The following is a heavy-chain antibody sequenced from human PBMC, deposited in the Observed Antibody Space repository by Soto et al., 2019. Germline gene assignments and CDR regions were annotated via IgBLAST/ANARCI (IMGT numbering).Heavy chain of an antibody. Sequence: GGSLRLSCAASGFSFSSYAMTWVRQAPGRGLEWVSVISGSGGSAYYADSVKGRFTIPRDNAKNTVYLQMNSLRAEDTAIYYCAKAKGSGDYYYYYGMDVWGQGTTVTVSS. J-gene: IGHJ6*02. D-gene: IGHD4-17*01. V-gene: IGHV3-23*01. CDR3: AKAKGSGDYYYYYGMDV. CDR2: ISGSGGSA. CDR1: GFSFSSYA.